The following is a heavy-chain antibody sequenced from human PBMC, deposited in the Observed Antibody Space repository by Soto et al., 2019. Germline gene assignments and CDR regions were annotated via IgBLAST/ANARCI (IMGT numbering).Heavy chain of an antibody. CDR3: AKSFCSSSSCFFLWVDP. Sequence: PGGSLRLSXAASGFAFSAYAMSWVRQAPGKGLECISLISGTGVPTLYAESVKGRFSVSRDNSKDTLFLEMNNLRDDDTAIYYCAKSFCSSSSCFFLWVDPWGPGTLVTVSS. J-gene: IGHJ5*02. D-gene: IGHD2-2*01. CDR2: ISGTGVPT. CDR1: GFAFSAYA. V-gene: IGHV3-23*01.